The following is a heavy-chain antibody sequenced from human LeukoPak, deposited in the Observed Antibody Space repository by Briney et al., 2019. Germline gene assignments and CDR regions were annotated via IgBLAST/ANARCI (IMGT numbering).Heavy chain of an antibody. Sequence: SETLSLTCTVSGGSISSGDYFWSWIRQPPGKGLEWIGYIYYSVSTYYNPSLKSRVTISVDTSKNQFSLKLSSVTAADTAVYYCARKGQYYYDSSGYLTEYFQPWGQGTLVTVSS. CDR1: GGSISSGDYF. V-gene: IGHV4-30-4*01. D-gene: IGHD3-22*01. J-gene: IGHJ1*01. CDR2: IYYSVST. CDR3: ARKGQYYYDSSGYLTEYFQP.